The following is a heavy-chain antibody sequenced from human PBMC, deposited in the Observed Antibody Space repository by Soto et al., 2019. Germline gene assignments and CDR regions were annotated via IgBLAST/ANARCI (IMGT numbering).Heavy chain of an antibody. Sequence: SETLSLTCSVAGGSRASGVYYWSWIRQHPGKGLEWIGYIYYSGSTYYNPSLKSRVTISVDTSKNQFSLKLSSVTAADTAVYYCARDPTPWGQGTLVTVSS. V-gene: IGHV4-31*03. CDR2: IYYSGST. J-gene: IGHJ5*02. CDR3: ARDPTP. CDR1: GGSRASGVYY.